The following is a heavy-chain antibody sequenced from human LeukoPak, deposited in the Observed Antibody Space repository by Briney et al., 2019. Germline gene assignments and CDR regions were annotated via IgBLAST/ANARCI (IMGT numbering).Heavy chain of an antibody. CDR3: ARDLAYSRLDY. CDR2: INPDGNKK. CDR1: GLTFSRSW. D-gene: IGHD5-18*01. Sequence: GGSLRLSCAVSGLTFSRSWMDWVRQAPGKGLEWVASINPDGNKKYSADSVKGRFTISRDNAENSLYLQMNSLRVEDTAFYYCARDLAYSRLDYWGQGMLVTVSS. J-gene: IGHJ4*02. V-gene: IGHV3-7*01.